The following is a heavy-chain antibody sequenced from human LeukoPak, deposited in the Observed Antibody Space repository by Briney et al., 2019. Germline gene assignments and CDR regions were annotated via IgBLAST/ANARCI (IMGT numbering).Heavy chain of an antibody. V-gene: IGHV4-30-4*01. D-gene: IGHD3-3*01. CDR3: ARLSAAVHLGAFDL. Sequence: SQTLSLTCTVSGGSVSSTDYYWNWIRRPPGKGLEWIGSVYYSGTTYYNLSLKSRVTISVDKSKNHFSLRLTSVTAADTAVYYCARLSAAVHLGAFDLWGQGTMVTVSS. CDR1: GGSVSSTDYY. J-gene: IGHJ3*01. CDR2: VYYSGTT.